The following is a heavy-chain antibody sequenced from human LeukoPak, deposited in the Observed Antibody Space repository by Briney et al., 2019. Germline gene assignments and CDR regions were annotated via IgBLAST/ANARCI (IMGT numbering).Heavy chain of an antibody. CDR3: AKERDTAMVTIDY. V-gene: IGHV3-30*02. Sequence: GGSLSPSCAASGFTFSSYGMHWVRQAPGKGLEWVAFIRYDGSNKYYADSVKGRFTISRDNSKNTLYLQMNSLRAEDTAVYYCAKERDTAMVTIDYWGQGTLVTVSS. CDR2: IRYDGSNK. CDR1: GFTFSSYG. J-gene: IGHJ4*02. D-gene: IGHD5-18*01.